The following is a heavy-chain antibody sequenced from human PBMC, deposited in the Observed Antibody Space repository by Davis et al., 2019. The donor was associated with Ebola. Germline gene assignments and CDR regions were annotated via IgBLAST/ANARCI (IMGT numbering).Heavy chain of an antibody. V-gene: IGHV3-21*03. CDR1: GFTFRTYS. D-gene: IGHD6-6*01. CDR3: ARENQQLVWGYGLDV. J-gene: IGHJ6*02. Sequence: GGSLRLSCAASGFTFRTYSMNWVRQAPGKGLEWVSSISSTGSYIYYADSMKGRFTISRDNSKNTLYLQMNSLRVEDTALYYCARENQQLVWGYGLDVWGQGTTVTVSS. CDR2: ISSTGSYI.